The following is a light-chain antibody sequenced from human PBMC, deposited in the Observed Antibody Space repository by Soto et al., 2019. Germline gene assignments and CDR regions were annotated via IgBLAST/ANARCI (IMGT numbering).Light chain of an antibody. CDR1: SNDVGYYNY. Sequence: QSALCQPASVSGSPGQSITISCTVTSNDVGYYNYVSWYQQHPGQAPKLMISEVTTRPSGVSDRFSGSKSGNTASLTISRLQAEDEAHYYCSSYTTAYTQVFGGGT. CDR2: EVT. V-gene: IGLV2-14*01. CDR3: SSYTTAYTQV. J-gene: IGLJ3*02.